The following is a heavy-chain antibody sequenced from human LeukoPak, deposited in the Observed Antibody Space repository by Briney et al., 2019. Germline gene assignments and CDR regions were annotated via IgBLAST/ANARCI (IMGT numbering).Heavy chain of an antibody. CDR1: GGTFSSYA. Sequence: ASVTVSCKASGGTFSSYAISWVRQAPGQGLEWMGRIIPIFGTANYAQKFQGRVATTTDESTSTAYMELSSLRSDDTAVYYCASSLVVVPAVSDWFDPWGQGTPVTVSS. J-gene: IGHJ5*02. CDR3: ASSLVVVPAVSDWFDP. D-gene: IGHD2-2*01. CDR2: IIPIFGTA. V-gene: IGHV1-69*05.